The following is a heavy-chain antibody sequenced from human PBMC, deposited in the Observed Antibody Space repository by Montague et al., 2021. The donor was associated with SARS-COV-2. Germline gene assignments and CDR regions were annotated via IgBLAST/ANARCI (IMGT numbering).Heavy chain of an antibody. D-gene: IGHD1-1*01. CDR3: ARDGGSTNDDMDV. Sequence: SLRLSCAASGLTVSTTYMSWVRQPPGKGLEWVSVIYIDDNDARYAEYVKGRFTIPRDKSKNTVDLQMTSLIPEDTAVYYCARDGGSTNDDMDVWGQGTTVTVSS. CDR2: IYIDDNDA. J-gene: IGHJ6*02. CDR1: GLTVSTTY. V-gene: IGHV3-53*05.